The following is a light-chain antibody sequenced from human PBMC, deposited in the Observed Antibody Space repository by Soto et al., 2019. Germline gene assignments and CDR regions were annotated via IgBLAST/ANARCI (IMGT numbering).Light chain of an antibody. Sequence: IEVTQSPSSLAASLGDRVTITCRASQTIGTYVNWYRQKSGKAPKLLIYAASTLQSGVPSRFSGSGSGTEFTLTISRLQPEDFATYYCQQLNSYPITFGQGTRLEI. CDR3: QQLNSYPIT. CDR1: QTIGTY. J-gene: IGKJ5*01. CDR2: AAS. V-gene: IGKV1-9*01.